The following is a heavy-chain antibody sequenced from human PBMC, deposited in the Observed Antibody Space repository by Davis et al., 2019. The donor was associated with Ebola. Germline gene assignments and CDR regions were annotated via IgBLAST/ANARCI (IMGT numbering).Heavy chain of an antibody. Sequence: GESLKISCAASGFTVSSNYMSWVRQAPGKGLEWVSVIYSGGSTYYADSVKGRFTISRDNSKNTLYLQMNSLRAEDTAVYYCARASPLCSSTSCEAFGGVIVEDDAFDIWGQGTMVTVSS. CDR2: IYSGGST. CDR1: GFTVSSNY. D-gene: IGHD3-16*02. J-gene: IGHJ3*02. V-gene: IGHV3-66*01. CDR3: ARASPLCSSTSCEAFGGVIVEDDAFDI.